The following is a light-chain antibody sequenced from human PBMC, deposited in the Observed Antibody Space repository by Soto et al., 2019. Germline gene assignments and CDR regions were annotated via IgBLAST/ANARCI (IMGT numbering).Light chain of an antibody. V-gene: IGKV1-39*01. CDR2: AAS. CDR3: QQSYSGPLT. Sequence: DIQMTQSPSSLSASVGEIVTMTFLASQSISSYLNWYQQKPGKAPKVLIYAASSLQSGVPSRFSGIGSGTDFTLSISSLQPEDFATYYCQQSYSGPLTFGGGTKVDIK. J-gene: IGKJ4*01. CDR1: QSISSY.